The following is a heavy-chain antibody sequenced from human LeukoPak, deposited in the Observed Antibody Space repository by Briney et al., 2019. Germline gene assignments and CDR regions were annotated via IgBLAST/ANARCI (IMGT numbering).Heavy chain of an antibody. CDR2: IYYTGST. Sequence: SETLSLTCTVSGGSISSSSYYWGWIRQPPGKGLEGIGSIYYTGSTYYNPSLKSRVTISMDTSKNQFSLKLSSVTAADTAVYYCAKEYSYAPWGQGTLVTVSS. D-gene: IGHD5-18*01. V-gene: IGHV4-39*07. J-gene: IGHJ5*02. CDR1: GGSISSSSYY. CDR3: AKEYSYAP.